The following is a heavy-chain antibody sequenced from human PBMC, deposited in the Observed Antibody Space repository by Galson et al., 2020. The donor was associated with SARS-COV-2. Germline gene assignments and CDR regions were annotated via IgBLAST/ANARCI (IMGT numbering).Heavy chain of an antibody. CDR1: GYTFTSYG. CDR2: ISAYTGNT. V-gene: IGHV1-18*01. CDR3: AREPYDFWSGSIDY. D-gene: IGHD3-3*01. J-gene: IGHJ4*02. Sequence: GESLKISCKASGYTFTSYGISWVRQAPGQGLEWMGWISAYTGNTNYAQKLQGRVTMTTDTSTSTAYMELRSLRSDDTAVYYCAREPYDFWSGSIDYWGQGTLVTVSS.